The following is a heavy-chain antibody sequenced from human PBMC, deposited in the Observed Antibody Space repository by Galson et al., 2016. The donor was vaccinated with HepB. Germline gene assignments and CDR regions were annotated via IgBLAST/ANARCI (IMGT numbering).Heavy chain of an antibody. V-gene: IGHV3-23*01. CDR2: ITGSASNT. CDR1: GFTFSNSV. D-gene: IGHD2-2*01. CDR3: VTGCSKYYYHRDV. Sequence: SLRLSCAASGFTFSNSVLRWVRQAPGTGLEWVSSITGSASNTNYADNVKGRVTHSSDNSKNTLYVQMHSLRAEDTDIYYCVTGCSKYYYHRDVWGRGTTATVSS. J-gene: IGHJ6*03.